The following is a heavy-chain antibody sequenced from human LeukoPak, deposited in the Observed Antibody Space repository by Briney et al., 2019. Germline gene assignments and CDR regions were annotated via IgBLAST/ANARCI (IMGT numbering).Heavy chain of an antibody. CDR1: GFTFSSYA. Sequence: EGSLRLSCAASGFTFSSYAMSWVRQGPGKGLEWGSAISGSGGSTYYADSVKGRFTISRDNSKNTLYLQMNSLRAEDTAVYYSAKDSELELPLYFDYWGQGTLGTVSS. CDR2: ISGSGGST. D-gene: IGHD1-7*01. CDR3: AKDSELELPLYFDY. J-gene: IGHJ4*02. V-gene: IGHV3-23*01.